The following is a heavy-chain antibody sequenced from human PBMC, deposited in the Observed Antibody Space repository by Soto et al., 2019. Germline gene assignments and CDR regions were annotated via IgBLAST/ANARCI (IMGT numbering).Heavy chain of an antibody. D-gene: IGHD2-15*01. CDR1: GFTFSNAW. CDR3: TTVRYCSGGSCYNYYYYMDV. CDR2: IKSKTGGGTT. J-gene: IGHJ6*03. Sequence: EVQLVESGGGLVKPGGSLRLSCAASGFTFSNAWMSWVRQAPGKGLEWVGRIKSKTGGGTTDYAAPVKGRFTISRDDSKNTLYLQMNSLKTEDTAVYYCTTVRYCSGGSCYNYYYYMDVWGKGTTVTVSS. V-gene: IGHV3-15*01.